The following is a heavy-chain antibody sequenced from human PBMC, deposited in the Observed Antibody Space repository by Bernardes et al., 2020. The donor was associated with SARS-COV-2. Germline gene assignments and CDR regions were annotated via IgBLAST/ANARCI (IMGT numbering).Heavy chain of an antibody. CDR1: GDTISDYY. Sequence: SEPLSLTCTLSGDTISDYYWSWIRQFPGGRLEWIGYIYYTGTTNYNPSLKSRLTMSVDTSKNQFSLKLRSVTAADTAVYDCARSNRFLEGVLHPYYYYY. D-gene: IGHD3-3*01. CDR2: IYYTGTT. J-gene: IGHJ6*01. CDR3: ARSNRFLEGVLHPYYYYY. V-gene: IGHV4-59*01.